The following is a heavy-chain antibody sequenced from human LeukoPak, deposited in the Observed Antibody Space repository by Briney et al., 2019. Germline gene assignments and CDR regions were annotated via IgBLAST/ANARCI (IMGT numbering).Heavy chain of an antibody. Sequence: GRSLRLSCAASGFTFSSYGMHWVRQAPGKGLEWVSAFSATDGSAQYAESVEGRFTISRDNSKNTLFLQMNSLGAEDTAVYYCARAKIAAAGTGAFDVWGQGTLVTVSS. CDR2: FSATDGSA. D-gene: IGHD6-13*01. CDR3: ARAKIAAAGTGAFDV. CDR1: GFTFSSYG. V-gene: IGHV3-23*01. J-gene: IGHJ3*01.